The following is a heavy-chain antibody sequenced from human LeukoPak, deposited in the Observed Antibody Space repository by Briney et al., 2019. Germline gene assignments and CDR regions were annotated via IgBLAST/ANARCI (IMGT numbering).Heavy chain of an antibody. J-gene: IGHJ4*02. CDR1: GGTFSSYA. Sequence: SVKVSCKASGGTFSSYAISWVRQAPGQGLEWMGGIIPIFGTANYAQKFQGRVTITADESTSTAYMELSSLRSEDTAVYYCASEGMVLAYCGGDCYTSDYRGQGTLVTVSS. V-gene: IGHV1-69*13. CDR2: IIPIFGTA. D-gene: IGHD2-21*01. CDR3: ASEGMVLAYCGGDCYTSDY.